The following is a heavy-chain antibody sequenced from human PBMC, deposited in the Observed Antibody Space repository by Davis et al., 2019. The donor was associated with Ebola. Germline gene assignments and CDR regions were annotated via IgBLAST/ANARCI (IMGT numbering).Heavy chain of an antibody. CDR3: ASSTGYCTGGVCYDAFDI. CDR1: GGTFSSYA. Sequence: ASVKVSCKASGGTFSSYAINWVRQATGQGLEWMGWMNPNSGNTGYAQKFQGRVTMTRNTSISTAYMELSSLRSEDTAVYYCASSTGYCTGGVCYDAFDIWGQGTMVTVSS. V-gene: IGHV1-8*02. D-gene: IGHD2-8*02. CDR2: MNPNSGNT. J-gene: IGHJ3*02.